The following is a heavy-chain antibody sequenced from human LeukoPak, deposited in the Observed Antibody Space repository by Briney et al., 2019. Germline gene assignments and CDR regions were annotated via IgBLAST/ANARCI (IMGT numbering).Heavy chain of an antibody. CDR2: IRYDGSNK. CDR3: ARESPYLWFGEQNYYYYYYMDV. J-gene: IGHJ6*03. D-gene: IGHD3-10*01. CDR1: GFTFSSYG. Sequence: GGSLRLSCAASGFTFSSYGMHWVRQAPGKGLEWVAFIRYDGSNKYYADSVKGRFTISRDNSKNTLYLQMNSLRAEDTAVYYCARESPYLWFGEQNYYYYYYMDVWGKGTTVTISS. V-gene: IGHV3-30*02.